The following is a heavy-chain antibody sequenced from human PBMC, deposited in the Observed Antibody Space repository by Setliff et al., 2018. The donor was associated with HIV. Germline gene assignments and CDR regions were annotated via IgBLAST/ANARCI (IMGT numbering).Heavy chain of an antibody. V-gene: IGHV1-46*01. CDR1: GYTFTSDY. CDR3: AKDIPVPAIKSGLIKIWFDP. CDR2: INPDGNPT. J-gene: IGHJ5*02. Sequence: EASVKVSCKASGYTFTSDYIQWVRQAPGQGLEWMGIINPDGNPTSYAQKFQGRLTMTRDPSTNTVYIELSSLRPDDTAVYYCAKDIPVPAIKSGLIKIWFDPWGEGTLVTVSS. D-gene: IGHD5-12*01.